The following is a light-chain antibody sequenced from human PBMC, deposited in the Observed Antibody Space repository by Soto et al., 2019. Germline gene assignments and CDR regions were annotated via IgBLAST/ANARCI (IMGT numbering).Light chain of an antibody. CDR2: GAS. CDR1: QSVSTN. J-gene: IGKJ4*01. CDR3: QQDYNYPLT. Sequence: EIVMTQSPATLSVSPWERATLSCRASQSVSTNLVWYQQKPGQAPRLLIYGASIRATGIPGRFSGSGSGTEFTLTISSLQSEDFAVYYCQQDYNYPLTFGGGTKVDIK. V-gene: IGKV3-15*01.